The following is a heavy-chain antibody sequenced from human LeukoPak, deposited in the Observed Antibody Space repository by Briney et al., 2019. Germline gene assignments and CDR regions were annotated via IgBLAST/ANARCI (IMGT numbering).Heavy chain of an antibody. D-gene: IGHD1-7*01. CDR1: GYTFTSCD. V-gene: IGHV1-8*01. CDR2: TNPNSGNT. J-gene: IGHJ5*02. Sequence: ASVKVSCKASGYTFTSCDINWVRQATGHGREWMGWTNPNSGNTGYAQKFQGRVTMTRNTSISTAYMELSSLTSEDTAVYYCAREHNWDYVGDRRFDPWGQGTLVTVSS. CDR3: AREHNWDYVGDRRFDP.